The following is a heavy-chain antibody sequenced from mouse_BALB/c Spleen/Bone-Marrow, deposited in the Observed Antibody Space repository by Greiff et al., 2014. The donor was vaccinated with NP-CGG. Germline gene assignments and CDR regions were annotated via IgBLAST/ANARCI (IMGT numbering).Heavy chain of an antibody. Sequence: VQLMESGAELARPGASVKLSCKASGYTLTSYWMQWVKQRPGQGLEWIGAIYPGDGDTRYTQKFKGKATLTADKSFSTAYMQPSSLASEDSAVYYWARTTMITTGGYYAIDYWGQGTSVTVSS. J-gene: IGHJ4*01. CDR1: GYTLTSYW. CDR2: IYPGDGDT. CDR3: ARTTMITTGGYYAIDY. V-gene: IGHV1-87*01. D-gene: IGHD2-4*01.